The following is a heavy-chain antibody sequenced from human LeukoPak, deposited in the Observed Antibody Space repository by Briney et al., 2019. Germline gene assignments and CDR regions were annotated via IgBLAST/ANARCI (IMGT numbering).Heavy chain of an antibody. Sequence: ASVKVSCKVSGYTLTELSLHWVRQAPGKGLEWMGRFDPEDGETIYARKFQGRVTMTEDTSTDTAYMELSSLRSEDTAVYYCARAGYYDSRGYADFWGQGTPVTVSS. D-gene: IGHD3-22*01. J-gene: IGHJ4*02. CDR1: GYTLTELS. CDR3: ARAGYYDSRGYADF. CDR2: FDPEDGET. V-gene: IGHV1-24*01.